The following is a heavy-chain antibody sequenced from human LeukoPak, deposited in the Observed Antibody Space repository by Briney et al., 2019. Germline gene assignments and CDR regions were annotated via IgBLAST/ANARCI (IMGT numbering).Heavy chain of an antibody. Sequence: PGGSLRLSCAASGFSFSAYAMTWVRQAPGKVLEWVSSISSGGTSMSFAQSLQGRFIISRENTWKSLSLQMNSLRPEDTAVYYCARADCRGGACSLDFWGQGTLVTVSA. CDR3: ARADCRGGACSLDF. D-gene: IGHD2-15*01. CDR1: GFSFSAYA. V-gene: IGHV3-21*01. J-gene: IGHJ4*02. CDR2: ISSGGTSM.